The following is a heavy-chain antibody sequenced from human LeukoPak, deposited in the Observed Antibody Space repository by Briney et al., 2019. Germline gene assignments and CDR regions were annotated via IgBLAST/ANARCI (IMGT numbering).Heavy chain of an antibody. CDR2: IKQDGTEK. J-gene: IGHJ6*04. CDR1: GFTFTTYW. CDR3: AELGITMIGGV. V-gene: IGHV3-7*01. D-gene: IGHD3-10*02. Sequence: QPGGSLRLSCAASGFTFTTYWMSWVRQAPGKGLEWVANIKQDGTEKYYVDSVKGRFTISRDNAKNSLYLQMNSLRAEDTAVYYCAELGITMIGGVWGKGTTVTISS.